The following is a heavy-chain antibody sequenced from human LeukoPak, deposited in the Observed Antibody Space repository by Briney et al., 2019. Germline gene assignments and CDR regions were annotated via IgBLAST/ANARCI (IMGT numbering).Heavy chain of an antibody. CDR2: ISAYNGNT. D-gene: IGHD3-22*01. J-gene: IGHJ4*02. V-gene: IGHV1-18*01. Sequence: GASVKVSCKASDYTFTSYGISWVRQAPGQGLEWMGWISAYNGNTNYAQKLQGRVTMTTDTSTSTAYMELRSLRSDDTAVYYCASGPIVTLEKATSYDSSGSYYFDYWGQGTLVTVSS. CDR1: DYTFTSYG. CDR3: ASGPIVTLEKATSYDSSGSYYFDY.